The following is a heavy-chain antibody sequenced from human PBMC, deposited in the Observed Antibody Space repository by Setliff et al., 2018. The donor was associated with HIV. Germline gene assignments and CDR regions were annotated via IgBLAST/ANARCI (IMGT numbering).Heavy chain of an antibody. CDR2: VYYNGAT. J-gene: IGHJ5*02. CDR1: GGYMSGYY. V-gene: IGHV4-39*01. CDR3: ARHEGYNDFLTGYFRYKWYDP. Sequence: SETLSLTCTVSGGYMSGYYWSWIRQPPGKGLEWIGSVYYNGATDHNPSLKSRVTISVDTSNQQFSLKLSSVTAADTAVYYCARHEGYNDFLTGYFRYKWYDPWGQGTLVTVSS. D-gene: IGHD3-9*01.